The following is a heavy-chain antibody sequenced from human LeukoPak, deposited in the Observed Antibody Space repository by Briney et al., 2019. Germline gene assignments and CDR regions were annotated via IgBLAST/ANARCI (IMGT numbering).Heavy chain of an antibody. CDR1: GFTFSSYS. J-gene: IGHJ4*02. Sequence: GGSLRLSCAASGFTFSSYSMNWVRQAPGKGLEWVPSISSSSSYINYADSVKGRFTISRDNAKNSLYLQMNSLRAEDTAVYYCARGGVATYFDYWGQGTLVTVSS. V-gene: IGHV3-21*01. CDR2: ISSSSSYI. CDR3: ARGGVATYFDY. D-gene: IGHD1-26*01.